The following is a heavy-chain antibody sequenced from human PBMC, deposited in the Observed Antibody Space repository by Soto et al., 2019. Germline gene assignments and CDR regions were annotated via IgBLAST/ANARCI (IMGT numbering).Heavy chain of an antibody. CDR1: GGSISSSSYY. Sequence: PSETLSLTCTVSGGSISSSSYYWGWIRQPPGKGLEWIGNIYYSGSTNYNPSLKSRVTISVDTSKNQFSLKLSSVTAADTAVYYCARLGGYVDYWGQGTLVTVSS. D-gene: IGHD2-15*01. CDR2: IYYSGST. V-gene: IGHV4-39*07. J-gene: IGHJ4*02. CDR3: ARLGGYVDY.